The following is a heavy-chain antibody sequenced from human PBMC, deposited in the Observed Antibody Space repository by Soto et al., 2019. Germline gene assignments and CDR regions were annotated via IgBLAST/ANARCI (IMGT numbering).Heavy chain of an antibody. CDR1: GFTLTRYS. Sequence: GGSLRLSCAASGFTLTRYSMNWVRQAPGKGLEWVSSISSTTNYIYYADSMKGRFTVSRDNAKNSVYLEMNSLSAEDTAVYYCARESEDLTSNFDYWGQGTLVTVSS. CDR2: ISSTTNYI. J-gene: IGHJ4*02. V-gene: IGHV3-21*01. CDR3: ARESEDLTSNFDY.